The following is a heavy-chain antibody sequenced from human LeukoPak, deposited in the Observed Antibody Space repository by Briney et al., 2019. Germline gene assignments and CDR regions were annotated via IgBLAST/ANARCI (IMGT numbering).Heavy chain of an antibody. D-gene: IGHD3-22*01. J-gene: IGHJ4*02. V-gene: IGHV4-39*07. CDR3: ARRYYYDSSGYYPFDY. CDR1: GGSISSSSYY. Sequence: SETLSLTCTVSGGSISSSSYYWGWIRQPPGKGLEWIGSIYYSGSTYYDPSLKSRVTISVDTSKNQFSLKLSSVTAADTAVYYCARRYYYDSSGYYPFDYWGQGTLVTVSS. CDR2: IYYSGST.